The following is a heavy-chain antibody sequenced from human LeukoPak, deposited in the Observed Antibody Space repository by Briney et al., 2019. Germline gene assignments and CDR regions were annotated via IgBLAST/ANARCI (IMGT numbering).Heavy chain of an antibody. V-gene: IGHV1-69*13. CDR2: IIPIFGTA. Sequence: SVKVSCKASGGTFSSYAISWVRQAPGQGLEWMGGIIPIFGTANYAQKFQGRVTITADESTSTAYMELSSLRSEDTAVYYCARAGGYCSGGSCYPAFDCWGQGTLVTVSS. D-gene: IGHD2-15*01. CDR3: ARAGGYCSGGSCYPAFDC. CDR1: GGTFSSYA. J-gene: IGHJ4*02.